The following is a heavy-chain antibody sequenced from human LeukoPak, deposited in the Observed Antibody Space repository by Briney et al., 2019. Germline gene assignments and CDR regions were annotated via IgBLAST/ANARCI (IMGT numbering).Heavy chain of an antibody. D-gene: IGHD2-2*01. CDR2: INRSGST. Sequence: SETLSLTCAVYGGSFSGYYWSWIRQPPGKGLEWIGEINRSGSTNYNPSLKSRVTISVDTSKNQFSLKLSSVTAADTAVYYCARGCYCSSTSCSFDYWGQGNLVTVSS. J-gene: IGHJ4*02. V-gene: IGHV4-34*01. CDR1: GGSFSGYY. CDR3: ARGCYCSSTSCSFDY.